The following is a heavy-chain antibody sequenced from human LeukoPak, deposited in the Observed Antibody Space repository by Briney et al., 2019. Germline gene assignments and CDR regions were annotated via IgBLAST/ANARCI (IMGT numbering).Heavy chain of an antibody. CDR2: ISSSSSTI. D-gene: IGHD6-6*01. Sequence: GGSLRLSCAASGFTFSSYSMNWVRQAPGKGLEWVSYISSSSSTIYYTDSVKGRFTISRDNAKNSLYLQMNSLRAEDTAVNYCTTESIAAYGNWFDPWGQGTLVTVSS. CDR3: TTESIAAYGNWFDP. CDR1: GFTFSSYS. J-gene: IGHJ5*02. V-gene: IGHV3-48*01.